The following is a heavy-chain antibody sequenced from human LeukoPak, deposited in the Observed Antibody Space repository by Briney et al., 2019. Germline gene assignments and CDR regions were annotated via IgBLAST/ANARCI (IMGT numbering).Heavy chain of an antibody. V-gene: IGHV3-66*01. D-gene: IGHD3-22*01. CDR3: AAKWLLRRY. CDR1: GFTFRKYW. CDR2: IHSGGST. J-gene: IGHJ4*02. Sequence: GGSLRLSCAASGFTFRKYWMSWVRQAPGKGLECVSIIHSGGSTNYADSVKGRFTISRDNSKNTLYLQMNSLRAEDTAVYYCAAKWLLRRYWGQGTLVTVSS.